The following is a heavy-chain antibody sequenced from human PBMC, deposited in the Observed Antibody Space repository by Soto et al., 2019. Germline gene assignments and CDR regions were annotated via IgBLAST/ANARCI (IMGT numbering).Heavy chain of an antibody. V-gene: IGHV3-23*01. CDR2: ISGSDDST. CDR1: GFTFSSYA. D-gene: IGHD3-10*01. CDR3: TRHLTPDYYGSGSYYRFNNWFDP. J-gene: IGHJ5*02. Sequence: PGGSLRLSCAASGFTFSSYAMSWVRQAPGKGLEWVSVISGSDDSTYYADSVKGRFTISRDDSKNTAYLQMNSLKTEDTAVYYCTRHLTPDYYGSGSYYRFNNWFDPWGQGTLVTVSS.